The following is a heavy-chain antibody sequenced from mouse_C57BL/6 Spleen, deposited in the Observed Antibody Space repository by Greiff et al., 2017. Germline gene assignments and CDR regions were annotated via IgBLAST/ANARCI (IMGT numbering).Heavy chain of an antibody. D-gene: IGHD1-1*01. CDR1: GYTFTDYY. V-gene: IGHV1-26*01. J-gene: IGHJ1*03. Sequence: VQLQQSGPELVKPGASVKISCKASGYTFTDYYMNWVKQSHGKSLEWIGDINPNNGGTSYNQKFKGKATLTVDKSSSTAYMELRSLTSEDSAVYYCARGDYYGSSSGFDVWGTGTTVTVSS. CDR3: ARGDYYGSSSGFDV. CDR2: INPNNGGT.